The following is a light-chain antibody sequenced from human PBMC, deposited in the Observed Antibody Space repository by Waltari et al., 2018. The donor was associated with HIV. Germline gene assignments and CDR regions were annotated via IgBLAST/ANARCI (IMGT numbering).Light chain of an antibody. CDR1: SSNIGSRS. CDR3: SVWDVTLNGLV. CDR2: RNT. Sequence: CFGTSSNIGSRSVNWYQHFPGTPPRLVIFRNTERPSGVPDRFSGSKSGTSASLAISGLHSQDEADYYCSVWDVTLNGLVFGGGTRLTVL. J-gene: IGLJ2*01. V-gene: IGLV1-44*01.